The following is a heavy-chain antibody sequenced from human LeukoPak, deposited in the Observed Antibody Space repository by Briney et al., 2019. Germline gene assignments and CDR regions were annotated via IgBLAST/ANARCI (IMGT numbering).Heavy chain of an antibody. J-gene: IGHJ4*02. V-gene: IGHV3-7*01. Sequence: PGGSLRLSCAASGFSFSSYWMSWVPQAPGKGPEWVANIKQDGGEKFYVDSVKGRFTISRDNAKNSLYLQMNSLRVDDTAVYYCAREDHSVYNYWGQGTLVTVSS. CDR3: AREDHSVYNY. CDR2: IKQDGGEK. D-gene: IGHD5/OR15-5a*01. CDR1: GFSFSSYW.